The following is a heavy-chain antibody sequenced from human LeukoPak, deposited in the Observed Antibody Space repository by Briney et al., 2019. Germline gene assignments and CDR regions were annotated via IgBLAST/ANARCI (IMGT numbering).Heavy chain of an antibody. J-gene: IGHJ4*02. V-gene: IGHV3-21*04. Sequence: GGSLRLSCAASGFTFSSYSMNWVRQAPGKGLEWVSSISSSSSYIYYADSVKGRFTISRDNSKNTLYLQMNSLGAEDTAVYYCAKVAPYGNYLFHYWGQGTRVTVSS. D-gene: IGHD1-7*01. CDR1: GFTFSSYS. CDR3: AKVAPYGNYLFHY. CDR2: ISSSSSYI.